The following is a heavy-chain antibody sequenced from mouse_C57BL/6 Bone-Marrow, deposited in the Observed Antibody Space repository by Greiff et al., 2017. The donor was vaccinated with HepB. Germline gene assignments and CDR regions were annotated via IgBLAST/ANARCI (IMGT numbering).Heavy chain of an antibody. J-gene: IGHJ2*01. CDR2: ISSGGSYT. Sequence: EVMLVESGGDLVKPGGSLKLSCAASGFTFSSYGMSWVRQTPEKRLEWVATISSGGSYTYYPDSVKGRFTISRDNAKNTLYLQMSSLKSEDTAMYYGERRRGYYGSSYEVDYWGQGTTLTVSS. CDR3: ERRRGYYGSSYEVDY. V-gene: IGHV5-6*02. CDR1: GFTFSSYG. D-gene: IGHD1-1*01.